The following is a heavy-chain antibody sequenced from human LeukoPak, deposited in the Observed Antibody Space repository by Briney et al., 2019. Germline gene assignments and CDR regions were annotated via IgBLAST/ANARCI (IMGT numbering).Heavy chain of an antibody. CDR2: IYYSGST. J-gene: IGHJ4*02. CDR1: GGSISSYY. Sequence: SETLSLTCTVSGGSISSYYWSWIRQPPGKGLEWIGSIYYSGSTYYNPSLKSRVTISVDTSKNQFSLKLSSVTAADTAVYYCARDIVATFCFDYWGQGTLVTVSS. D-gene: IGHD5-12*01. V-gene: IGHV4-39*07. CDR3: ARDIVATFCFDY.